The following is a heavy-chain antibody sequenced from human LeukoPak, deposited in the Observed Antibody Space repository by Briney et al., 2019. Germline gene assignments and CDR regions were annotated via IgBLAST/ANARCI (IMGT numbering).Heavy chain of an antibody. J-gene: IGHJ4*02. Sequence: GGSLRLSCVASGFTFSSSEMNWVRQAPGKGLKWVSFISSSASSIYYADSVKGRFTISRDNAKNSLYLQMNSLRAEDTAVYYCARGFLDFDSWGQGTLVIVSS. CDR1: GFTFSSSE. CDR2: ISSSASSI. CDR3: ARGFLDFDS. V-gene: IGHV3-48*03. D-gene: IGHD3-3*01.